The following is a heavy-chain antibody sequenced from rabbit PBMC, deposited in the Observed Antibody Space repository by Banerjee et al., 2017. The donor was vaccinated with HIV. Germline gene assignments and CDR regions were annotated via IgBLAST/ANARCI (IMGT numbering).Heavy chain of an antibody. CDR2: IDPGSSGST. CDR3: ARDPGAGSGDPTLFNL. D-gene: IGHD4-2*01. Sequence: QSLEESGGDLVKPGASLTLTCTVSEFSLTSWVVCWVRQAPGKGPEWIACIDPGSSGSTYYASWAKGRFTISKTSSTTVTLQMTSLTAADTATYFCARDPGAGSGDPTLFNLWGPGTLVTVS. V-gene: IGHV1S40*01. J-gene: IGHJ6*01. CDR1: EFSLTSWV.